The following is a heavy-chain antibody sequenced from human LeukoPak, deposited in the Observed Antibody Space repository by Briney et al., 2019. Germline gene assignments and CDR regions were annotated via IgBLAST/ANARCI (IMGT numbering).Heavy chain of an antibody. J-gene: IGHJ4*02. CDR1: GYTFTSYD. D-gene: IGHD3-10*01. V-gene: IGHV1-8*03. Sequence: ASVRVSCNASGYTFTSYDINWVRQATGQRLEWMGWMNPNSGNTGYAQKFQGRVTITRNTSISTAYMELSSLRSEDTAVYYCARGLGRVFDYWGQGTLVTVSS. CDR3: ARGLGRVFDY. CDR2: MNPNSGNT.